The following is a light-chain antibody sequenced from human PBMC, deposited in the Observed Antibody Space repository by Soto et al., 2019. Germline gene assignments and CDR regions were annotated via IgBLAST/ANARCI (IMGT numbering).Light chain of an antibody. Sequence: EMVLTQSPGTLSLSPGERATLSCRASQSVSSSYLAWYQQKPGQAPRILIYGASSRATGIPGRFSGSGSGTDVTLTISRLEPEDFAVYYCQQYGRSPFTFGPGTKVDIK. CDR2: GAS. CDR1: QSVSSSY. V-gene: IGKV3-20*01. J-gene: IGKJ3*01. CDR3: QQYGRSPFT.